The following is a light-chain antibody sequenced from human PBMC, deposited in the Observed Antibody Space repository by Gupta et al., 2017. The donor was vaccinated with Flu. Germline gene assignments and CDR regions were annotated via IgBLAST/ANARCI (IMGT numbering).Light chain of an antibody. CDR2: GAS. Sequence: DIVLSHSPATLPVPPGERATLSRRASQSISSNLAWYQQKPGQAPRLLIYGASTRATGFPARFSGSGSGTEFTLTISSLQSEDFAVYYCQQYKNGPITFGGGTKVEIK. CDR3: QQYKNGPIT. V-gene: IGKV3-15*01. CDR1: QSISSN. J-gene: IGKJ4*01.